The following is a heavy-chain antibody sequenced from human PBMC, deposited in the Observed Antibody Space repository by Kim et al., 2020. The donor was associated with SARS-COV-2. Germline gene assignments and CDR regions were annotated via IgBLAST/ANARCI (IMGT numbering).Heavy chain of an antibody. Sequence: GGSLRLSCAASGFTFSSYAMSWVRQAPGKGLEWVSAISGSGGSTYYADSVKGRFTISRDNSKNTLYLQMNSLRAEDTAVYYCAKDSDVGGYGSYFDYWGQGTLVTVSS. J-gene: IGHJ4*02. V-gene: IGHV3-23*01. D-gene: IGHD5-18*01. CDR3: AKDSDVGGYGSYFDY. CDR2: ISGSGGST. CDR1: GFTFSSYA.